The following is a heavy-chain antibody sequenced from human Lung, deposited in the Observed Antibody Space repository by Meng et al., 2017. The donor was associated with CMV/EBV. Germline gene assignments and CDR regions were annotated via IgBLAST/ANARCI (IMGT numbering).Heavy chain of an antibody. D-gene: IGHD2-2*01. V-gene: IGHV3-23*01. Sequence: RTYGMGWVRQAPEKGVEWVWAVGGSGGSTYHAKAVKGRFAGSKDNAEKMLFLQMNSLRAEDTGIYYCTRDRPREYCIGTNCYSNDYWGQGTLVTVSS. CDR1: RTYG. CDR2: VGGSGGST. CDR3: TRDRPREYCIGTNCYSNDY. J-gene: IGHJ4*02.